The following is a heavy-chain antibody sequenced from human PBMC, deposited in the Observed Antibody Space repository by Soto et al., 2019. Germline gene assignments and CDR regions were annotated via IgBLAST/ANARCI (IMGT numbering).Heavy chain of an antibody. CDR1: GYTFTGYF. D-gene: IGHD5-12*01. CDR2: INPNSGAT. Sequence: ASVKVSCKASGYTFTGYFIHWVRQAPRQGLEWVGYINPNSGATKYAPRFQGRVTMTSDTSIRTAYMDLSNLRSDDTAVYYCARPGATILATLTWGPGTLVTVSS. CDR3: ARPGATILATLT. J-gene: IGHJ5*02. V-gene: IGHV1-2*02.